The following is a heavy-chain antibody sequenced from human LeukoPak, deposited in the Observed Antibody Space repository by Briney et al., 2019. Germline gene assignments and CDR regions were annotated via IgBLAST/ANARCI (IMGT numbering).Heavy chain of an antibody. CDR2: ISAYNGNT. CDR3: ARDKEYGYLYYYYYGMDV. J-gene: IGHJ6*02. CDR1: GYTFTSYG. Sequence: GASVKVSCKASGYTFTSYGISWVRQAPGQGLEWMGWISAYNGNTNYAQKLQGRVTMTTDTSTSTAYMELRSLRSDDTAVYYCARDKEYGYLYYYYYGMDVWGQGTTVTVSS. D-gene: IGHD5-18*01. V-gene: IGHV1-18*01.